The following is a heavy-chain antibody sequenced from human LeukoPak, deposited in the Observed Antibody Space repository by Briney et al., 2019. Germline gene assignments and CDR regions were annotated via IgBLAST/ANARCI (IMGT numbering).Heavy chain of an antibody. J-gene: IGHJ2*01. V-gene: IGHV4-39*07. Sequence: SETLSLTCTVSGGSISSSSYYWSWIRQPPGKGLEWIGEINHSGSTNYNPSLKSRVTISVDTSKNQFSLKLSSVTAADTAVYYCARGAARYYDFWSGYYPDRYWYFDLWGRGTLVTVSS. CDR1: GGSISSSSYY. D-gene: IGHD3-3*01. CDR2: INHSGST. CDR3: ARGAARYYDFWSGYYPDRYWYFDL.